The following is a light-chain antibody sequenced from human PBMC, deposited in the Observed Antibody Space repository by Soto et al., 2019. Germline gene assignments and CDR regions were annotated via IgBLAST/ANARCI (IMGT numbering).Light chain of an antibody. CDR3: QQSFKLPRT. CDR1: QSISSS. Sequence: DIEMTQSPSSLSASVGETITITCRASQSISSSLNWFQHSPGQPPKLLLFAASNWHSGVPPRFSGSGSGTSLSLTIRSLHLEDFATYYCQQSFKLPRTCGPGTRVDFK. J-gene: IGKJ1*01. V-gene: IGKV1-39*01. CDR2: AAS.